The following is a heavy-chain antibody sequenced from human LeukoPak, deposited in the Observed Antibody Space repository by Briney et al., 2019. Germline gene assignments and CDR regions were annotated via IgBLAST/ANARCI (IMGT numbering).Heavy chain of an antibody. D-gene: IGHD1-26*01. CDR2: IYYSGST. V-gene: IGHV4-59*01. Sequence: ASETLSLTCTVSGGSISSYYWIWIRQPPGKGLEWIGYIYYSGSTNYNPSLKSRVTISVDTSKNQFSLKLSSVTAADTAVYYCARDLGGSYSGSFDYWGQGTLVTVSS. CDR1: GGSISSYY. CDR3: ARDLGGSYSGSFDY. J-gene: IGHJ4*02.